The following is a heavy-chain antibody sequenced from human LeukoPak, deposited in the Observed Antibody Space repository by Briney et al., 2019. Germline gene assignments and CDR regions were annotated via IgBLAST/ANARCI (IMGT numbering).Heavy chain of an antibody. V-gene: IGHV4-34*01. CDR1: GGSFSGYY. D-gene: IGHD3-10*01. CDR3: ASEGSPSPYYYYGMDV. Sequence: KTSETLSLTSAVYGGSFSGYYWSWIRQPPGKGLEWIGEINHSGSTNYNPSLKSRVTISVDTSKNQFSLKLSSVTAADTAVYYCASEGSPSPYYYYGMDVWGKGTTVTVSS. J-gene: IGHJ6*04. CDR2: INHSGST.